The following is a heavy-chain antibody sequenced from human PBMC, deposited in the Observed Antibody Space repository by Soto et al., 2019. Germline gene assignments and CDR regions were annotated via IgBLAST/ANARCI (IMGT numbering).Heavy chain of an antibody. CDR1: GYTFTNYG. V-gene: IGHV1-18*01. D-gene: IGHD3-10*01. Sequence: QVQLVQSGGEVKKPGASVKVSCKASGYTFTNYGISWVRQAPGQGLEWMGWINGYNGNTKYARKVQGRVTMTTDTSRSTASMELSSLRSDDTAGYYCASGVGSGSYENQYPWFDPWGQGTLVTVSS. J-gene: IGHJ5*02. CDR3: ASGVGSGSYENQYPWFDP. CDR2: INGYNGNT.